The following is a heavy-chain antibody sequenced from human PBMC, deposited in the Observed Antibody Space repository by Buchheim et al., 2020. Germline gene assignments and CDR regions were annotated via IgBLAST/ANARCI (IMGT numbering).Heavy chain of an antibody. CDR2: IRCKYDGGTT. CDR1: GFIFNHAW. J-gene: IGHJ4*02. CDR3: AADVHVPLAQIDY. V-gene: IGHV3-15*01. D-gene: IGHD2-2*01. Sequence: EVQLVESGGGLVEPGGSLRLSCAASGFIFNHAWMSWVRQAPGKGLEWLGRIRCKYDGGTTDYAAPVEGRFTISRDDSRNTLYLQMDSLKFEDTGLYYCAADVHVPLAQIDYWGQGTL.